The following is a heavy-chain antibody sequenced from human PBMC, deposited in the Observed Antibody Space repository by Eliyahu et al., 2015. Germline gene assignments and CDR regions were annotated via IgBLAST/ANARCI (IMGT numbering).Heavy chain of an antibody. V-gene: IGHV4-34*01. CDR2: INHSGST. Sequence: QVQLQQWGAGLLKPSETLSXTCXVXGGSFSGYYXSXXRQPPGKGLEWIGEINHSGSTNYNPSLKSRVTILVDTXKNQFSLKLSSVTAADTAMYYCARGQRGYGSGSYYKTALNPLDVWGKGTTVTVSS. CDR1: GGSFSGYY. D-gene: IGHD3-10*01. J-gene: IGHJ6*04. CDR3: ARGQRGYGSGSYYKTALNPLDV.